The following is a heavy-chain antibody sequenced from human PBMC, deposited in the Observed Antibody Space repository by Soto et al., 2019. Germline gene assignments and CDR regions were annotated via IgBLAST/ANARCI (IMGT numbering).Heavy chain of an antibody. CDR2: ISAYNGNT. V-gene: IGHV1-18*01. CDR1: GYIFSNYG. CDR3: ASYEVVPAAIRGYGMDV. J-gene: IGHJ6*02. D-gene: IGHD2-2*02. Sequence: ASVKVSCTAYGYIFSNYGISWVRQPPVQGLEWMGWISAYNGNTNYAQKLQGRVTMTTDTSTSTAYMELRSLRSDDTAVYYCASYEVVPAAIRGYGMDVWGQGTTVTVYS.